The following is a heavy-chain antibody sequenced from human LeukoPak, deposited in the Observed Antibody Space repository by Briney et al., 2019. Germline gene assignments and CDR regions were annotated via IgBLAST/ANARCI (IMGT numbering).Heavy chain of an antibody. D-gene: IGHD3-10*01. J-gene: IGHJ4*02. CDR1: GFTFSDYY. V-gene: IGHV3-11*01. CDR2: ISSSGSTI. CDR3: ARVGKMYYYGSGSYYTYYFDY. Sequence: GGSLRLSCAASGFTFSDYYMSWIRQAPGKGLEWVSYISSSGSTIYYADSVKGRFTISRDNAKNSLYLQMNSLRAEDTAVYYCARVGKMYYYGSGSYYTYYFDYWGQGTLVTVSS.